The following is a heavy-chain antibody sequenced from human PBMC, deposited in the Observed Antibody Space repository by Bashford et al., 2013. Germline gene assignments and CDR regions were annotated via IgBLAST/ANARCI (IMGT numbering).Heavy chain of an antibody. CDR1: GGSISSGGYY. V-gene: IGHV4-31*03. Sequence: SSETLSLTCTVSGGSISSGGYYWSWIRQHPGKGLEWIGYIYYSGSTYYNPSLKSRVTISVDTSKNQFSLKLTSVTAADTAVYYCATYPNPRPPTRNFFFFNLWGRGTLVTVSS. CDR2: IYYSGST. J-gene: IGHJ2*01. CDR3: ATYPNPRPPTRNFFFFNL. D-gene: IGHD4-11*01.